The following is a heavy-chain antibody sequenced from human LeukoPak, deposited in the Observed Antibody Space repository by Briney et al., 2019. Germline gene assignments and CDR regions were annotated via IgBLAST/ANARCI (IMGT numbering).Heavy chain of an antibody. CDR2: IWYDGSNK. CDR3: AKDSGPDDAFDI. Sequence: LPGGSLRLSCAASGFTFSSYGMHWVRQAPGKGLEWVAVIWYDGSNKYYADSVKGRFTISRDNSKNTLYLQMNSLRAEDTAVYYCAKDSGPDDAFDIWGQGTMVTVSS. CDR1: GFTFSSYG. V-gene: IGHV3-33*06. D-gene: IGHD3-10*01. J-gene: IGHJ3*02.